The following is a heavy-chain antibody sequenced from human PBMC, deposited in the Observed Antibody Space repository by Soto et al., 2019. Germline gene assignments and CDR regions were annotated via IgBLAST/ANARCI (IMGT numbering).Heavy chain of an antibody. CDR1: GGSLSSSDYY. CDR3: AGRSSAATGDS. J-gene: IGHJ4*02. CDR2: LYYTGSA. V-gene: IGHV4-39*01. D-gene: IGHD2-2*01. Sequence: PSETLSLTCGVSGGSLSSSDYYWGWIRQPPGKGLEWVGSLYYTGSAYYNSSLKSRVSISADTSKNQFSLRLDSVTAADTAVYFCAGRSSAATGDSWGQGTLVTVSS.